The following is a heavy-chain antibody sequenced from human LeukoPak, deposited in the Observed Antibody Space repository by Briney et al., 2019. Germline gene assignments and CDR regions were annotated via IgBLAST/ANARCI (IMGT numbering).Heavy chain of an antibody. CDR3: AKLGGFGYYFDY. CDR1: GFTFSSYA. Sequence: GGSLRLPCAASGFTFSSYAMSWVRQAPGKGLEWVSAISGSGGSTYYADSVKGRFTISRDNSKNTLYLQMNSLRAEDTAVYYCAKLGGFGYYFDYWGQGTLVTVSS. CDR2: ISGSGGST. J-gene: IGHJ4*02. D-gene: IGHD3-16*01. V-gene: IGHV3-23*01.